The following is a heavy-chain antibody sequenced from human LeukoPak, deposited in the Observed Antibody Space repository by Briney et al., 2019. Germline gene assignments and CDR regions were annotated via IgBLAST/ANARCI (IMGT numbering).Heavy chain of an antibody. CDR1: GGSFTSNA. CDR3: ARDFIPKILGSGSNYKTFPLGWFDP. V-gene: IGHV1-69*05. CDR2: IIPIFDTA. J-gene: IGHJ5*02. Sequence: SVKLSCTASGGSFTSNAISWGRQAPGQGLEWMGGIIPIFDTANYAQNFPGRVTITTDESTSTTYKELSSLRSEDTAVYYCARDFIPKILGSGSNYKTFPLGWFDPWGQGTLVTVSS. D-gene: IGHD3-10*01.